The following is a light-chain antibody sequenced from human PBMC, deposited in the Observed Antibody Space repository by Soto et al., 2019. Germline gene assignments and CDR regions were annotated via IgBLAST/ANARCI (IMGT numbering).Light chain of an antibody. CDR2: GAS. Sequence: EIVLTQSPGTLSLSPGEGATLSCRASQSVRSNYLAWYQQKPGQAPRLLIYGASSRATGIPDRFSGSGSGTDFTLTISRLVPEDFVVYYCQHYGGSPLYNFGQGTKLVIK. J-gene: IGKJ2*01. CDR1: QSVRSNY. V-gene: IGKV3-20*01. CDR3: QHYGGSPLYN.